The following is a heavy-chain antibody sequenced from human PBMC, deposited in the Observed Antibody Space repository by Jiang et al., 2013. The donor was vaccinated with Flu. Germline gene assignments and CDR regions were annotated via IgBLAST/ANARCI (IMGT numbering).Heavy chain of an antibody. V-gene: IGHV3-15*01. D-gene: IGHD6-13*01. CDR3: TSDGGRAAAGIFDH. J-gene: IGHJ4*02. Sequence: LVKPGGSLRLSCAASGFTFKNGWMSWVRQAPGKGLEWVGRIKSKADGGTTDYAAPVKGRFTISRDDSKNTVYLQVNSLKIEDTAIYYCTSDGGRAAAGIFDHWGQGTLVTVSS. CDR1: GFTFKNGW. CDR2: IKSKADGGTT.